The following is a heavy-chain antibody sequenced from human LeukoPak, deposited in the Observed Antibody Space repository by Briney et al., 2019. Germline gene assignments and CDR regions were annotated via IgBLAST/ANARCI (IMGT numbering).Heavy chain of an antibody. CDR2: ISRSGGTT. V-gene: IGHV3-48*04. J-gene: IGHJ3*01. CDR3: ARSYYYDSSGYFAPQS. Sequence: GGSLRLSCAASGFTFSSYDMTWVRQTPGKGLEWVALISRSGGTTYYADSVKGRFTISRDNAKNSLYLQMNSLRAEDTAVYYCARSYYYDSSGYFAPQSWGQGTMVTVSS. D-gene: IGHD3-22*01. CDR1: GFTFSSYD.